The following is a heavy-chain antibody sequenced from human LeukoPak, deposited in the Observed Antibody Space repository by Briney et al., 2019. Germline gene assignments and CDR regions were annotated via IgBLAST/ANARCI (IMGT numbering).Heavy chain of an antibody. CDR3: ARDSLGGYCNGGSCYLDY. J-gene: IGHJ4*02. CDR2: IWYDGSNK. Sequence: GGSLRLSCAASGFTFSSYGMHWVRQAPGKGLEWVAVIWYDGSNKYYADSVKGRFTISRDNSKNTLYLQMNSLRAEDTAVYYCARDSLGGYCNGGSCYLDYWGQGTLVTVSS. D-gene: IGHD2-15*01. V-gene: IGHV3-33*01. CDR1: GFTFSSYG.